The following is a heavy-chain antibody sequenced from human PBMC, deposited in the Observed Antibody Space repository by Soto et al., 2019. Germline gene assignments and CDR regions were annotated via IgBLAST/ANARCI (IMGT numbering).Heavy chain of an antibody. D-gene: IGHD3-22*01. V-gene: IGHV3-23*01. CDR2: LGDSGTKT. Sequence: EVQLLESGGGLVKPGGSLRLSCAASGFKFSTFAMSWVRQAPGKGLEWVSGLGDSGTKTYYAASVRGRFIISRDNSKNTVDLQMNSPRAEDTAVYYCAKEFDTSGYYSYYYAMDVW. CDR1: GFKFSTFA. CDR3: AKEFDTSGYYSYYYAMDV. J-gene: IGHJ6*01.